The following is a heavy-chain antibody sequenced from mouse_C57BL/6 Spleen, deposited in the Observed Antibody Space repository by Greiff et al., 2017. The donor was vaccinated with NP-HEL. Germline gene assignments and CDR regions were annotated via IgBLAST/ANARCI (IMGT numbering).Heavy chain of an antibody. V-gene: IGHV1-69*01. CDR2: IDPSDSYT. D-gene: IGHD2-1*01. CDR1: GYTFTSYW. CDR3: AGGNYSYYAMDY. Sequence: QVQLQQSGAELVMPGASVKLSCKASGYTFTSYWMHWVKQRPGQGLEWIGEIDPSDSYTNYNQKFKGKSTLTVDKSSSTAYMQLSSLTSEDSAVYYCAGGNYSYYAMDYWGQGTSVTVSS. J-gene: IGHJ4*01.